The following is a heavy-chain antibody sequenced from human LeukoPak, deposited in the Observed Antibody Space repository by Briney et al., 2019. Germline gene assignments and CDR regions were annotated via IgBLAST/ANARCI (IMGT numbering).Heavy chain of an antibody. J-gene: IGHJ4*02. CDR2: IGSNGVDT. CDR3: VKAYTTSGTYSEP. Sequence: GGSLRLSCTASGFTFSTYAMGWARQAPGKGLGWVSGIGSNGVDTYYADSAKGRFTISRDNSKNTVYLQMNSLRGEDTALYYCVKAYTTSGTYSEPWGQGTLVTVSS. CDR1: GFTFSTYA. D-gene: IGHD1-26*01. V-gene: IGHV3-23*01.